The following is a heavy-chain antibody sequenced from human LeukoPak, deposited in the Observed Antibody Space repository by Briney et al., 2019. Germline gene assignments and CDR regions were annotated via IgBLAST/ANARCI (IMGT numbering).Heavy chain of an antibody. D-gene: IGHD2/OR15-2a*01. Sequence: PGGSLRLSRAASGFTFDDYGMSWVRQAPEKGLEWVSGINWNGGSTGYADSVKGRFTISRDNAKNSLYLQMNSLRAEDTALYYCARVGPSSASMTPAYGMDVWGQGTTVTVSS. CDR2: INWNGGST. CDR3: ARVGPSSASMTPAYGMDV. J-gene: IGHJ6*02. CDR1: GFTFDDYG. V-gene: IGHV3-20*04.